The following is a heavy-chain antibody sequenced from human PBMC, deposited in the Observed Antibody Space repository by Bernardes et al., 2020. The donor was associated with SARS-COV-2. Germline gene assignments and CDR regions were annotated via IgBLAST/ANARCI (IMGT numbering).Heavy chain of an antibody. Sequence: SESLSLTCAVFGGSFSGYYWTWIRQPPGKGLEWIGEIHHSGSTNYNPSLKSRVTISVDTSKKQLSLKLSSVAAADTAVYYCARWGRWLHRYVDYWGQGTLVPDSS. J-gene: IGHJ4*02. V-gene: IGHV4-34*01. CDR3: ARWGRWLHRYVDY. D-gene: IGHD3-16*01. CDR1: GGSFSGYY. CDR2: IHHSGST.